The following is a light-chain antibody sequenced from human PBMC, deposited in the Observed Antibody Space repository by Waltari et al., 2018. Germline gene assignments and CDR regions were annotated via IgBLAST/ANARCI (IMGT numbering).Light chain of an antibody. Sequence: DIVITQSPDSLAVSLGERATINCRSSRSVLYSSNNKKYITWYQQKPGQPPKLLIYWASTRESGVPDRFSGSGSGKEFTLTSSSLQAEDVAVYYCQQYYSTPWTFGKGTKVEIK. CDR3: QQYYSTPWT. CDR1: RSVLYSSNNKKY. J-gene: IGKJ1*01. V-gene: IGKV4-1*01. CDR2: WAS.